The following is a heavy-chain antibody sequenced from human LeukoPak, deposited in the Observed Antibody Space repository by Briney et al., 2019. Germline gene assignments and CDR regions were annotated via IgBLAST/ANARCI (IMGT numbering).Heavy chain of an antibody. CDR3: SREDYQLLGDFYYYLDV. J-gene: IGHJ6*03. CDR2: MHVSGTT. D-gene: IGHD2-2*01. CDR1: GGSISTYY. V-gene: IGHV4-4*07. Sequence: PSETLSLTCTVSGGSISTYYWSWVRQPAGKGLEWIGRMHVSGTTYYNPSLKSRVSMSVDTSKNQFSLNLSSVTAADTAVYYCSREDYQLLGDFYYYLDVWGKGTTVTVSS.